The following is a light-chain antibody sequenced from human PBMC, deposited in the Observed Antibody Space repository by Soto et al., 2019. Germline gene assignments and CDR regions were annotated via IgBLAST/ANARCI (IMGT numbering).Light chain of an antibody. CDR1: NIGSKS. V-gene: IGLV3-21*04. CDR2: YDS. Sequence: SYELTQPPSVSVAPGKTARITCGGNNIGSKSVHWYQQKPGQAPLLVISYDSDRPSGIPERFSGSNSGNTATLTISRVEAGDEADYYCQVWDSSSDHPHVVFGGGTKLTVL. CDR3: QVWDSSSDHPHVV. J-gene: IGLJ2*01.